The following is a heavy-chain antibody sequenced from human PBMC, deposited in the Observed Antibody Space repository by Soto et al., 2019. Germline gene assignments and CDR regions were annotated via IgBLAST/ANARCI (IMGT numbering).Heavy chain of an antibody. CDR1: GFTFSSYW. V-gene: IGHV3-23*01. CDR2: ISGSGGST. CDR3: AGTHYYGDYKDY. D-gene: IGHD4-17*01. Sequence: GSLRLSCAASGFTFSSYWMSWVRQAPGKGLEWVSAISGSGGSTYYADSVKGRFTISRDNSKNTLYLQMNSLRAEDTAVYYCAGTHYYGDYKDYWGQGTLVTVSS. J-gene: IGHJ4*02.